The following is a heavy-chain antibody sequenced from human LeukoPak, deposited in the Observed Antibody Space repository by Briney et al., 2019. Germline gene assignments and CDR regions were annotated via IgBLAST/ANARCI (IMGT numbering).Heavy chain of an antibody. V-gene: IGHV3-23*01. D-gene: IGHD2-15*01. CDR1: GFTFSSYA. Sequence: GGSLRLSCAASGFTFSSYAMSWVRQAPGKGLEWVSAISGSGGSTYYADSVKGRFTISRDNSKNTLYLQMNSLRAEDTAVYYCATAEGYCSGGSCYGGFDYWGQGTLVTVSS. CDR2: ISGSGGST. J-gene: IGHJ4*02. CDR3: ATAEGYCSGGSCYGGFDY.